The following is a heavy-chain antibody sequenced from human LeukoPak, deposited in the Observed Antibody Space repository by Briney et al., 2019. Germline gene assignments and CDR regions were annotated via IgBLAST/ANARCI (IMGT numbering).Heavy chain of an antibody. D-gene: IGHD3-10*01. J-gene: IGHJ6*02. CDR2: ISSSGSTI. CDR1: GFTFSDYY. CDR3: ARGDRITMVRGVIMTLYGMDV. V-gene: IGHV3-11*01. Sequence: GGSLRLSCAASGFTFSDYYMSWIRQAPGKGLEWVSYISSSGSTIYYADSVKGRFTISRDNAKNSLYLQMNSLRAEDTAVYYCARGDRITMVRGVIMTLYGMDVWGQGTTVTVSS.